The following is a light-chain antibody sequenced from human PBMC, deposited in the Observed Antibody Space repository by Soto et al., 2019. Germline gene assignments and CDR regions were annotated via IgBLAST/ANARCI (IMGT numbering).Light chain of an antibody. CDR3: QQYNSYPLT. CDR1: QAIGSW. J-gene: IGKJ4*01. V-gene: IGKV1D-16*01. CDR2: DAS. Sequence: DIQMTQSPSSLSASVGDRVTITCRASQAIGSWLAWYQQKPGKAPTSLIYDASNLQTEVPSRFSGSGSGTDFTLTSRGLQPEDSATYYCQQYNSYPLTFGGGTMVEIK.